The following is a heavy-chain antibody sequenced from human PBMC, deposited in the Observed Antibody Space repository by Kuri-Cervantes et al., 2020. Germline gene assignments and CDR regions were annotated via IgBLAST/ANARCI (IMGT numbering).Heavy chain of an antibody. J-gene: IGHJ4*02. Sequence: ASVKVSCKASGYTFTGYYMHWVRQAPGQGLEWMGWINPNSGGTNYAQKFQGWVTMTRDTSISTAYMELSSLRSEDTAVYYCAADRPYYGSGSYYEHWGQGTLVTVSS. CDR3: AADRPYYGSGSYYEH. D-gene: IGHD3-10*01. CDR2: INPNSGGT. V-gene: IGHV1-2*04. CDR1: GYTFTGYY.